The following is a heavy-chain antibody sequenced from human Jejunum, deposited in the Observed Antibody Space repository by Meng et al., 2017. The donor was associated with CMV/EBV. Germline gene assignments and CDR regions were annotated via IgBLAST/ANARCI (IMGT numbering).Heavy chain of an antibody. V-gene: IGHV3-21*01. Sequence: ATSGFTFDTYGMSWVRQAPGKGLEWVSSISISSYTYYADSVKGRFTISRDNAKNLLYLQMNSLRAEDTAVYYCARVVKGGNYLEYWGQGTLVTVSS. D-gene: IGHD4-23*01. CDR1: GFTFDTYG. CDR2: ISISSYT. CDR3: ARVVKGGNYLEY. J-gene: IGHJ4*02.